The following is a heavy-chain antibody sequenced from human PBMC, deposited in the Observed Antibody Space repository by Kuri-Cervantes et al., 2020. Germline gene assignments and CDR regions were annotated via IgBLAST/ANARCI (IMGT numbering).Heavy chain of an antibody. CDR3: ARVSGQMSGASDY. CDR1: GYTFTQFG. CDR2: INAYDGNT. Sequence: ASVKVSCKTSGYTFTQFGISWVRQAPGQGLEWMGWINAYDGNTNYAQKFQGRVTMTTETSTNIAYMEVRSLRPDDTAVYYCARVSGQMSGASDYWGQGSLVTVSS. V-gene: IGHV1-18*01. D-gene: IGHD1-26*01. J-gene: IGHJ4*02.